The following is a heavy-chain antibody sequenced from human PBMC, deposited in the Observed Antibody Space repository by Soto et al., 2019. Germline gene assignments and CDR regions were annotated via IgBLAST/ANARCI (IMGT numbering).Heavy chain of an antibody. Sequence: GGSLRLSCAASGFTFNSYAMSWVRQAPGKGLEWVSAISGSGGSTYYADSVKGRFTISRDNSKNTLYLQMNSLRAEDTAVYYCAKDEDDYDFWSGYSFDYWGQGTLVTVSS. CDR2: ISGSGGST. D-gene: IGHD3-3*01. CDR1: GFTFNSYA. CDR3: AKDEDDYDFWSGYSFDY. J-gene: IGHJ4*02. V-gene: IGHV3-23*01.